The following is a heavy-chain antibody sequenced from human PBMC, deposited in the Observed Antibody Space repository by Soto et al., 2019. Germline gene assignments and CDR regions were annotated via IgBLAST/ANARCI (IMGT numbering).Heavy chain of an antibody. J-gene: IGHJ4*02. V-gene: IGHV4-4*02. CDR2: IYHSGST. Sequence: QVQLQESGPGLVKPSGTLSLTCAVSGGSISSSNWWSWVRQPPGKGLEWIGEIYHSGSTNYNPSLKSRVTLXVXKXXNQFSLRLSSVTAAATAVYYCARATMGGSSWPFDYWGQGTLVTVSS. D-gene: IGHD6-13*01. CDR3: ARATMGGSSWPFDY. CDR1: GGSISSSNW.